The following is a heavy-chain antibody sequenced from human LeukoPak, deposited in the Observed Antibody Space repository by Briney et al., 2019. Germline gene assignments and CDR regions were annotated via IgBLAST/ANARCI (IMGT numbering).Heavy chain of an antibody. J-gene: IGHJ4*02. Sequence: PGGSLRLSCAASGFTFSSYWMSWVRQAPGKGLERVANIKQDGSEKYYVDSVKGRFTISSDNARNSLYLQMNSLRAEDTAVYYCARGRGYCSSTSCYRLDYWGQGTLVTVSS. CDR3: ARGRGYCSSTSCYRLDY. V-gene: IGHV3-7*04. CDR2: IKQDGSEK. CDR1: GFTFSSYW. D-gene: IGHD2-2*01.